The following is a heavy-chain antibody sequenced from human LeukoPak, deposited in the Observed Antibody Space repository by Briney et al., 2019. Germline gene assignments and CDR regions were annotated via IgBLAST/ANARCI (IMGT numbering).Heavy chain of an antibody. CDR1: GFTFSSYS. D-gene: IGHD3-22*01. V-gene: IGHV3-21*01. J-gene: IGHJ4*02. CDR2: ISSSSSYI. CDR3: AGLAQRYYYDSSAFDY. Sequence: GGSLRLSCAASGFTFSSYSMNWVRQAPGKGLEWVSSISSSSSYIYYADSVKGRFTISRDNSKNTLYLQMNSLRAEDTAVYYCAGLAQRYYYDSSAFDYWGQGTLVTVSS.